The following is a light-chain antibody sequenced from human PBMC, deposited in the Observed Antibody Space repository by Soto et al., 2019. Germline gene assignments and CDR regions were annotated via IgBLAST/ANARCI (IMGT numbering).Light chain of an antibody. CDR2: VNS. Sequence: QPVLTQPPSVSGAPGQRVTISCAGNSSNIGAGYAVHWYQQLPATAPKLLIYVNSNRPSGVPDRFSGSKSGTSASLAITGLQAEDEADYYCQSYDSSLSGSVFGGGTQLTVL. V-gene: IGLV1-40*01. J-gene: IGLJ2*01. CDR3: QSYDSSLSGSV. CDR1: SSNIGAGYA.